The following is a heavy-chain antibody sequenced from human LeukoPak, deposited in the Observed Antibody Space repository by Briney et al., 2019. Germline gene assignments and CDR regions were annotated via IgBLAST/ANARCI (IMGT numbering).Heavy chain of an antibody. D-gene: IGHD2-2*01. CDR1: GYTFTGYY. CDR3: ARARSRTSFGAFDI. Sequence: ASVKVSCKASGYTFTGYYMHWVRQAPGQGLEWMGWINPNSGGTNYAQKFQGRVTMTRDTSISTAYMELSRLRSDDTAVYYCARARSRTSFGAFDIWGQGTMVTVSS. J-gene: IGHJ3*02. V-gene: IGHV1-2*02. CDR2: INPNSGGT.